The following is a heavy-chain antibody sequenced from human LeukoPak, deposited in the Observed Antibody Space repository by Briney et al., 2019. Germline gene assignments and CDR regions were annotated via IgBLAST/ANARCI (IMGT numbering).Heavy chain of an antibody. CDR3: ARGSSNSFDY. CDR2: IEEDGSEK. CDR1: GFTFSWYW. J-gene: IGHJ4*02. D-gene: IGHD2-2*01. V-gene: IGHV3-7*01. Sequence: PGGSLRLSCAASGFTFSWYWMNWVRQAPGKGLEWVANIEEDGSEKYYVDSVKGRFTISRDNAKNSLYLQMNSLRAEDTAVYYCARGSSNSFDYWGQGTLVTVSS.